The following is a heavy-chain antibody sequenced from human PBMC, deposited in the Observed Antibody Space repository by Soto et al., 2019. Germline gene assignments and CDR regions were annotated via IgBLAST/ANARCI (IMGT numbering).Heavy chain of an antibody. Sequence: EVQLVESGGGLVQPGGSLRLSCAVSEFTFSTYWMTWVRQAPGTGLEWVANIKQDGSEKNYLESLRGRFTISSDNAKKSLYLEMNSLRSEDTAVYYCAGGSVWESASWGQGTLVTVS. CDR3: AGGSVWESAS. D-gene: IGHD1-26*01. CDR2: IKQDGSEK. CDR1: EFTFSTYW. V-gene: IGHV3-7*05. J-gene: IGHJ4*02.